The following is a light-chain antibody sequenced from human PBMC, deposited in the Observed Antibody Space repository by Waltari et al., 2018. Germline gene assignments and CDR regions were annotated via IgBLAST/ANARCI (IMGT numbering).Light chain of an antibody. CDR2: SNN. J-gene: IGLJ2*01. CDR3: STWDDSLNGPV. Sequence: QSVLTQPPSASGTPGQRVTIPCSGSSSNIGSNIVNWYQHVPGTAPKLLIYSNNQRPSGLPDRFSGSKSGTSASLAISGIQSEDEADYYCSTWDDSLNGPVFGGGTKLTVL. CDR1: SSNIGSNI. V-gene: IGLV1-44*01.